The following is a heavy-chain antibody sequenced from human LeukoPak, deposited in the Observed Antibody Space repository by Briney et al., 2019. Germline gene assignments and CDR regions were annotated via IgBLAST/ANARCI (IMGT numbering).Heavy chain of an antibody. CDR2: IWYDGSNK. J-gene: IGHJ4*02. CDR1: GFTFSSYG. D-gene: IGHD2-2*01. Sequence: PGGSLRLSCAASGFTFSSYGMHWVRQAPGKGLEWVAVIWYDGSNKYYADSVKGRFTISRDNSKDTLYLQMNSLRAEDTAVYYCAKDFVGYCSSTSCFTAGLDYWGQGTLVTVSS. V-gene: IGHV3-30*02. CDR3: AKDFVGYCSSTSCFTAGLDY.